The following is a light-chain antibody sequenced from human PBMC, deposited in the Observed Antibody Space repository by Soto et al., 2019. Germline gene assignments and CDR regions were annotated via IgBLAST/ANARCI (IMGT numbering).Light chain of an antibody. CDR1: QDISSY. J-gene: IGKJ1*01. V-gene: IGKV1-9*01. CDR2: DAS. Sequence: DIQLTQSPPFLSASLGDRVTITCRASQDISSYLAWYQQKPGEAPKLLIYDASTLQSGVPSSFSGSGSGTDFTLTISSLQPEDFAAYFCQQLDSYPRTFGQGTKVDIK. CDR3: QQLDSYPRT.